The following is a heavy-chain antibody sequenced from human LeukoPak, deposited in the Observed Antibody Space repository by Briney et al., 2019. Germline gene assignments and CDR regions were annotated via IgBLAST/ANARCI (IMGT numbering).Heavy chain of an antibody. J-gene: IGHJ6*02. D-gene: IGHD1-1*01. CDR3: RKYFYSSGTTGTTVGMDV. V-gene: IGHV3-23*01. CDR1: GVTFNSYA. CDR2: ISCSGGST. Sequence: GGSLRLSCAASGVTFNSYALSWVRQSPGKGLEWVSAISCSGGSTYYADSVKGRFTISRDNSKNTLYLQMNSLRAEDTAVYYCRKYFYSSGTTGTTVGMDVWGQGTTVTVSS.